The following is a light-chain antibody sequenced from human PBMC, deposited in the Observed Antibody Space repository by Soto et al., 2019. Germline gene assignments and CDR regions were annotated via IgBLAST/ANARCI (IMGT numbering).Light chain of an antibody. Sequence: QSVVTQPPSASGTPGQRGTISCSGTSSNIGSNAVYWYQQLPGTAPQLIIYGNNQRPSGVPDRFSGSKSGTSASLAISGLQSDDEADYYCAAWDVSLNGPVFGGGTQLTVL. V-gene: IGLV1-44*01. CDR3: AAWDVSLNGPV. J-gene: IGLJ7*01. CDR1: SSNIGSNA. CDR2: GNN.